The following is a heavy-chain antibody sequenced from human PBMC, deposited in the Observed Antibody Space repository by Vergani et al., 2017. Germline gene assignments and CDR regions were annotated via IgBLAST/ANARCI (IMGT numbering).Heavy chain of an antibody. Sequence: QVQLPQWGAGLLKPSETLSLTCAVYGGSFSGYYWSWMRQPPGKGVEWIGEINHSGSTNYNPSLKSRVTISVDTSKNQFSLKLRSVTAADTAVYYGARQNSRYFDYWGQGTLVTGSS. D-gene: IGHD6-13*01. CDR3: ARQNSRYFDY. V-gene: IGHV4-34*01. CDR1: GGSFSGYY. CDR2: INHSGST. J-gene: IGHJ4*02.